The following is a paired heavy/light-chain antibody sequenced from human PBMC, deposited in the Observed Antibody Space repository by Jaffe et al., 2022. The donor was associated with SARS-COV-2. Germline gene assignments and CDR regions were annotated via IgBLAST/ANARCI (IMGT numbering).Light chain of an antibody. Sequence: QPVLTQPPSVSAASGREVTISCSGSTSSIGNNHVAWYQKKPGTGPRLLIYESDKRPSEIPDRFSGSKSGTSATLGITGLQTGDEADYYCGTWDSSLSAYVFGGGTKVTVL. CDR3: GTWDSSLSAYV. CDR1: TSSIGNNH. CDR2: ESD. V-gene: IGLV1-51*02. J-gene: IGLJ1*01.
Heavy chain of an antibody. V-gene: IGHV1-18*01. D-gene: IGHD3-16*01. CDR1: GYTLTTYG. CDR3: GREFCDSARCYGVDY. CDR2: ISGYNGDT. Sequence: QVQLVQSGAEVKKPGASVMVSCKASGYTLTTYGVSWVRQAPGQGLEWMGWISGYNGDTKYAQKFQGRVTMTTDTSTGTTYMHLRSLRPDDTAVYYCGREFCDSARCYGVDYGGQGTLVTVSS. J-gene: IGHJ4*02.